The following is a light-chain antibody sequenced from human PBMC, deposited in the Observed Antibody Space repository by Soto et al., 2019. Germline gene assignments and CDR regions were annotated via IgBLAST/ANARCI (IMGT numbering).Light chain of an antibody. CDR3: QSYDSSNGGV. V-gene: IGLV6-57*03. CDR1: SGSIASNY. CDR2: EDN. J-gene: IGLJ2*01. Sequence: NFMLTQPHSVSESPGKTVTISCTRSSGSIASNYVQRYQQRPGSAPTTVIYEDNQRPSGVPDRFSGSIDSSSNSASLTISGLKTEDEADYYCQSYDSSNGGVFGGGTKVTVL.